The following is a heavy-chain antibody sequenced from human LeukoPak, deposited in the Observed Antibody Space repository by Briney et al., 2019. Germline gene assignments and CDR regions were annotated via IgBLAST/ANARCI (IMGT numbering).Heavy chain of an antibody. Sequence: GGSLRLSCAASGFSFSSYSFNWVRQAPGKGLEWVSSISTSSIYIFYAASVKGRFIISRDDAKNSVDLQMNSLRADDTAVYYCARNPWGDIVVVPAAIADYWGQGTLVTVSS. CDR2: ISTSSIYI. V-gene: IGHV3-21*01. J-gene: IGHJ4*02. CDR3: ARNPWGDIVVVPAAIADY. CDR1: GFSFSSYS. D-gene: IGHD2-2*01.